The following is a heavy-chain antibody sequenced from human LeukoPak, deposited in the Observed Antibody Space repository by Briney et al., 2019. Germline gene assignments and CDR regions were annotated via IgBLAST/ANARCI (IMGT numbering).Heavy chain of an antibody. CDR2: ISYDGSNK. V-gene: IGHV3-30*03. CDR1: GFTFSSYG. CDR3: ASQRGTTNFYFDY. Sequence: GRSLRLSCAASGFTFSSYGMHWVRQAPGKGLERVAVISYDGSNKYYADSVKGRFTISRDNSKNTLYLQMNSLRAEDTAVYYCASQRGTTNFYFDYWGQGTLVTVSS. J-gene: IGHJ4*02. D-gene: IGHD1-7*01.